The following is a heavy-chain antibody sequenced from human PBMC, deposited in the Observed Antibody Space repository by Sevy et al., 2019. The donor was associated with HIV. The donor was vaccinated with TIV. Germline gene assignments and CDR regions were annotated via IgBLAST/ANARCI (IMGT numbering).Heavy chain of an antibody. CDR3: ASAGADSDYYDSSGYRLGYFQH. CDR1: GFTFSNYA. Sequence: GGYLRLSCAASGFTFSNYAIHWVRQAPGKGLEWVAVISYDGSSKYYADSVKGRFTISRDNSKNTLDLQMNSLRAEDTAVYFCASAGADSDYYDSSGYRLGYFQHWGQGTLVIVSS. J-gene: IGHJ1*01. V-gene: IGHV3-30-3*01. D-gene: IGHD3-22*01. CDR2: ISYDGSSK.